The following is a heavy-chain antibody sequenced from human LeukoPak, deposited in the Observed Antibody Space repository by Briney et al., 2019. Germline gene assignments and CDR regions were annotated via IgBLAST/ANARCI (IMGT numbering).Heavy chain of an antibody. J-gene: IGHJ5*02. Sequence: ASVKVSCRASGYTFTGYYMHWVRQAPGQGLEWMGWINPNSGGTNYAQKFQGWVTMTRDTSISTAYMELSRLRSDDTAVYYCARGTAGYSSSWYWFDPGGQGTLVTVSS. CDR2: INPNSGGT. CDR1: GYTFTGYY. CDR3: ARGTAGYSSSWYWFDP. V-gene: IGHV1-2*04. D-gene: IGHD6-13*01.